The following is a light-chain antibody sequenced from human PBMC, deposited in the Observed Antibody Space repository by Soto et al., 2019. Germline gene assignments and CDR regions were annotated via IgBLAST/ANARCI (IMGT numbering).Light chain of an antibody. CDR2: NDN. J-gene: IGLJ2*01. V-gene: IGLV1-44*01. CDR1: SSNMGSNT. Sequence: QPVLTQPPSASGTPGQGVAISCSGSSSNMGSNTVNWYQHLPGTAPKLLIYNDNPRPSGVPDRFFGSKSGTSASLAITGLQSEDEADYYCAAWDGSLNHILFGGGTKVTVL. CDR3: AAWDGSLNHIL.